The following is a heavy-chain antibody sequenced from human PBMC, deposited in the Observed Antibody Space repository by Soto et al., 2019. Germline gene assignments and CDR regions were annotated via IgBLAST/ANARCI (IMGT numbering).Heavy chain of an antibody. CDR3: ARDYDFWSGLNWFDP. V-gene: IGHV1-69*13. D-gene: IGHD3-3*01. CDR2: IIPIFGTA. Sequence: SVKVSCKASGGTFSSYAISWVRQAPGQGLEWMGGIIPIFGTANYAQKFQGRVTITADESTSTAYMELSSLRSEDTAVYYCARDYDFWSGLNWFDPWGQGTLVTVSS. J-gene: IGHJ5*02. CDR1: GGTFSSYA.